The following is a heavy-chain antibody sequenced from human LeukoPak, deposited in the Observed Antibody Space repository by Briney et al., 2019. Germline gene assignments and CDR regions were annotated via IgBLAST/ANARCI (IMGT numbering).Heavy chain of an antibody. CDR3: AGIPYSYDYMVARD. V-gene: IGHV1-8*01. CDR1: GYTFTNYD. Sequence: ASVKISCKTSGYTFTNYDINWVRQATGQGLEWMGWMNPNSGDTGLAQKFQGRVTMTRGTSINTAYMELSSLRSEDTAVYYCAGIPYSYDYMVARDWGQGTRVTVSS. J-gene: IGHJ4*02. CDR2: MNPNSGDT. D-gene: IGHD5-18*01.